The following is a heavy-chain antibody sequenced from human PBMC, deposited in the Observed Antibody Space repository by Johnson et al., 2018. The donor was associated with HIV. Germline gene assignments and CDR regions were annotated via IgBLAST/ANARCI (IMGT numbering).Heavy chain of an antibody. V-gene: IGHV3-64*01. D-gene: IGHD6-6*01. CDR2: ISSNGIGT. CDR1: GFTFSNFA. J-gene: IGHJ3*02. Sequence: VQLVESGGGLVQPGGSLRLSCAVSGFTFSNFAMHWVRQAPGKGLEYVSAISSNGIGTYYANSVDGRFTISRDNSKNTLYLQMNSLRAEDTAVYYCAKGIAAPHDAFDIWGQGTMVTVSS. CDR3: AKGIAAPHDAFDI.